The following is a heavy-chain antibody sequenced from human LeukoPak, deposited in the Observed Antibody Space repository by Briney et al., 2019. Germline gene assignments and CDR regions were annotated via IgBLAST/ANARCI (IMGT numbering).Heavy chain of an antibody. CDR3: ARVAEGIRSFDY. Sequence: GGSLRLSCAASGFTFSSHWMHWVRQAPGKGLVWVSLINSDGSITSYADSVKGRFTISRDNAKNTLDLQMNSLRAEDTAVYYCARVAEGIRSFDYWGQGTLVTVSS. D-gene: IGHD4-17*01. J-gene: IGHJ4*02. CDR1: GFTFSSHW. V-gene: IGHV3-74*01. CDR2: INSDGSIT.